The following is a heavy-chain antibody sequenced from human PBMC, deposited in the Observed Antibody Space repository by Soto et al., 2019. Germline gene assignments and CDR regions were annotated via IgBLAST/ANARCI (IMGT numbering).Heavy chain of an antibody. D-gene: IGHD3-3*01. CDR3: VRDEPGGDDFWAGYLNLGYFQH. CDR2: ISTGSRYI. CDR1: GFTFSDFS. V-gene: IGHV3-21*02. Sequence: EVQLVESGGGLINPGGSLRLSCEASGFTFSDFSMNWVRQAPGKGLEWVSSISTGSRYIYYGDSLKGRXXTSRDDXXXXXXXXXXXXXXXXXXXYYCVRDEPGGDDFWAGYLNLGYFQHWGQGALVTVSS. J-gene: IGHJ1*01.